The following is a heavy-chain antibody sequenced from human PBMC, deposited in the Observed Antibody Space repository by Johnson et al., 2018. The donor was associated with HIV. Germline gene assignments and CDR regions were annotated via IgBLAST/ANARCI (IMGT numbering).Heavy chain of an antibody. CDR3: ATGSLVVVGADGLLQLHDVFDI. CDR1: GFTVSSNY. CDR2: IYIDDST. Sequence: VQLMESGGGLVKPGGSLRLSCAASGFTVSSNYMNWVRQAPGRGLEWVSVIYIDDSTYYADSVKGRFTISRDNSNNTLYVQMNGLTAEDTAVYYCATGSLVVVGADGLLQLHDVFDIWGRGTKVTVFS. V-gene: IGHV3-66*01. D-gene: IGHD2-15*01. J-gene: IGHJ3*02.